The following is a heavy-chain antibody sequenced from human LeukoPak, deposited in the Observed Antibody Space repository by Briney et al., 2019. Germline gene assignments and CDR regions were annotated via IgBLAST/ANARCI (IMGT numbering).Heavy chain of an antibody. CDR1: GDSVSSNSAA. D-gene: IGHD3-10*01. V-gene: IGHV6-1*01. CDR3: AREFTVVGGVVNAFDI. J-gene: IGHJ3*02. CDR2: TSYRSKWYR. Sequence: SQTLSLTCAISGDSVSSNSAAWNWIRQSPSRGLEWLGRTSYRSKWYRDYAVSVKSRITVNPDTSKNQFSLQLNSVTPEDTAVYYCAREFTVVGGVVNAFDIWGQGTMATVSS.